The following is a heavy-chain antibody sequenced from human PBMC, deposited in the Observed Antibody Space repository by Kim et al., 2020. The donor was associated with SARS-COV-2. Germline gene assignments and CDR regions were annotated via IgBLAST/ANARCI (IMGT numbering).Heavy chain of an antibody. Sequence: SETLSLTCTVSGGSISSYYWSWIRQPPGKGLEWIGYIYYSGSTTTNPSLKSGVTLPLKTPKNKSSLNLTPVTAGDPAGYYFPEAGGRAGYFKQGEGVFD. V-gene: IGHV4-59*01. CDR3: PEAGGRAGYFKQGEGVFD. D-gene: IGHD3-10*01. CDR1: GGSISSYY. J-gene: IGHJ3*02. CDR2: IYYSGST.